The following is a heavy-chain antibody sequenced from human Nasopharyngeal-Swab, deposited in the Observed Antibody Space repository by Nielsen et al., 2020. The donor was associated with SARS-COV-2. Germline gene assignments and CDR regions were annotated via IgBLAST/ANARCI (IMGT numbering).Heavy chain of an antibody. D-gene: IGHD3-9*01. CDR1: GFTFSSFW. CDR2: IKQDGSEK. CDR3: ARDHDWFDF. J-gene: IGHJ4*02. Sequence: GESLKISCAASGFTFSSFWMNWVRQAPGKGPEWVANIKQDGSEKYYVDSVKGRFTISRDNAKNSLYLQMNSLRAEDTAVYYCARDHDWFDFWGQGILVTVSS. V-gene: IGHV3-7*01.